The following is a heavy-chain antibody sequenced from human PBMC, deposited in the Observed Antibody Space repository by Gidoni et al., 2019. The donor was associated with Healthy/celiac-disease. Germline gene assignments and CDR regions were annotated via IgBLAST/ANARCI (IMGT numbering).Heavy chain of an antibody. J-gene: IGHJ4*02. V-gene: IGHV3-30*18. CDR1: CFTFSSYC. D-gene: IGHD3-3*01. CDR3: AKGRLEWLLYD. CDR2: ISYDGSNK. Sequence: QVQLVESGGGVVQPGRSLRLSCAAPCFTFSSYCMHWVRQAPGKGLEWVAVISYDGSNKYYADSVKGRFTISRDNSKNTLYLQMNSLRAEDTAVYYCAKGRLEWLLYDWGQGTLVTVSS.